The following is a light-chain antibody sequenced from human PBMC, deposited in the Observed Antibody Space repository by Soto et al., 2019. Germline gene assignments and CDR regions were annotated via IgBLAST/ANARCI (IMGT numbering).Light chain of an antibody. Sequence: DVVMTQSPLSLPVTLGQPASISCRSSQNLVYSDGSTYLSWYQQRPGQSPRRLIYKASIRDSGVPDRFSGSGSGSDFTLNISRVEAKDVGVYFCMQGNHWPYTFGQGTKLETK. CDR2: KAS. CDR1: QNLVYSDGSTY. V-gene: IGKV2-30*01. J-gene: IGKJ2*01. CDR3: MQGNHWPYT.